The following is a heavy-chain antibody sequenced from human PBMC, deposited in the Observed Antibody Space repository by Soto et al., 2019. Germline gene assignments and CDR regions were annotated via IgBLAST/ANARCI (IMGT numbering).Heavy chain of an antibody. CDR1: GGSIGGVGYS. Sequence: SETLSLTCAVSGGSIGGVGYSWSWIRQPPGGGLEWIGYMYHSGTFLKSPSLKTRLTMSLDMSKNQFSLTLNSMTAADTAVYYCARAQFYSGSGNYNNLMFDAWGQGIQVTAPQ. J-gene: IGHJ5*02. CDR2: MYHSGTF. V-gene: IGHV4-30-2*01. D-gene: IGHD3-10*01. CDR3: ARAQFYSGSGNYNNLMFDA.